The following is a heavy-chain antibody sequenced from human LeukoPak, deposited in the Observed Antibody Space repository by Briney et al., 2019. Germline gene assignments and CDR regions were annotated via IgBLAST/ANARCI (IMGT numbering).Heavy chain of an antibody. J-gene: IGHJ6*02. V-gene: IGHV3-71*01. CDR3: TRSGDYGDIVGMDV. Sequence: GGSLRLSCAASGFTVSSNYMSWVRQAPGKGLEWVGFIRSKNFGWTTEYAPSVKGRFTISRDDSKGIAYLQMNSLKTEDTADYYCTRSGDYGDIVGMDVWGQGTTVTVSS. CDR1: GFTVSSNY. CDR2: IRSKNFGWTT. D-gene: IGHD4-17*01.